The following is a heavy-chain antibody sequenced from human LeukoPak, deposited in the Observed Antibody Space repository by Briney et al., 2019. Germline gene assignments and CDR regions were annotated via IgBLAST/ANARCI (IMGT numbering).Heavy chain of an antibody. Sequence: SETLSLTCTVSGGSISSYYWSWIRQPPGEGLEWIGYIYYSGSTNYNPSLKSRVTISVDTSKNQFSLKLSSVTAADTAVYYCARDSGSYYYDSSGSHPIWGQGTMVTVSS. J-gene: IGHJ3*02. CDR2: IYYSGST. D-gene: IGHD3-22*01. V-gene: IGHV4-59*01. CDR1: GGSISSYY. CDR3: ARDSGSYYYDSSGSHPI.